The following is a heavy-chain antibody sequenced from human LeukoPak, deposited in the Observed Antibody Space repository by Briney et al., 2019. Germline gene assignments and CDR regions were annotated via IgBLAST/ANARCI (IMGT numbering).Heavy chain of an antibody. J-gene: IGHJ4*02. Sequence: SETLSLTCTVSGGSISSYYWSWIRQPPGKGLEWIGYIYYSGSTNYNPSLKSRVTISVDTSKNQFSLKLSSVTAADTAVYYCAREGGFYRPLDYLGQGTLVTVSS. CDR2: IYYSGST. CDR3: AREGGFYRPLDY. V-gene: IGHV4-59*01. CDR1: GGSISSYY. D-gene: IGHD3-3*01.